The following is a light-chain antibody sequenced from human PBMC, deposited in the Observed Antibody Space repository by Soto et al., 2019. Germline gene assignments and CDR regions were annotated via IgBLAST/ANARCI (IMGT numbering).Light chain of an antibody. V-gene: IGLV2-14*03. CDR1: SSDIGGYNH. J-gene: IGLJ3*02. CDR2: DVS. CDR3: SSYTATRTVV. Sequence: QSALTQPASVSGSPGQSITIACTGTSSDIGGYNHVSWYQVHPGKAPRLVIYDVSIRPPAVSDRFSGSTSGNTASLTISGLQAEDEGVYYCSSYTATRTVVFGGGTKLTVL.